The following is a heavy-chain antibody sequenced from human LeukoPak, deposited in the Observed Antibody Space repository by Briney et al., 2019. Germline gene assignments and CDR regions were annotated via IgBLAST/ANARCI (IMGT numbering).Heavy chain of an antibody. CDR1: GDSVSSNTAS. J-gene: IGHJ4*02. V-gene: IGHV6-1*01. Sequence: SQTLSLTCAISGDSVSSNTASWNWIRQSPSRGLEWLGRAYYRSEWYYDYAVSVKSRITINPDTSRNQFSLQLNSVIPEDTAVYYCARDFDYWGQGTLVTVSS. CDR2: AYYRSEWYY. CDR3: ARDFDY.